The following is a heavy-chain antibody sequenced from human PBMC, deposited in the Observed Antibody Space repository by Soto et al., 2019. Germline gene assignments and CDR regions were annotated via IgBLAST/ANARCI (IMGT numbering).Heavy chain of an antibody. D-gene: IGHD5-12*01. CDR2: IIPIFGTA. V-gene: IGHV1-69*13. Sequence: ASVKVSCKASGGTFSSYAISWVRQAPGQGLEWMGGIIPIFGTANYAQKFQGRVTITADESTSTAYMELSSLRSEDTAVYYCARGIVATMGIDHTYFDYWGQGTLVTVSS. CDR1: GGTFSSYA. J-gene: IGHJ4*02. CDR3: ARGIVATMGIDHTYFDY.